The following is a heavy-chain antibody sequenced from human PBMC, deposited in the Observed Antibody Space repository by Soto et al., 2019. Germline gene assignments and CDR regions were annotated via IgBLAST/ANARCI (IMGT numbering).Heavy chain of an antibody. CDR2: IYPGDSDT. D-gene: IGHD3-22*01. CDR3: ARAEEAYDSSGSEYFQH. CDR1: GYSFTSYW. V-gene: IGHV5-51*01. Sequence: GESLKISCKGSGYSFTSYWIGWVRQMPGKGLEWMGIIYPGDSDTRYSPSFQGQVTISADKSISTAHLQWSSLKASDTAMYYCARAEEAYDSSGSEYFQHWGQGTLVTVSS. J-gene: IGHJ1*01.